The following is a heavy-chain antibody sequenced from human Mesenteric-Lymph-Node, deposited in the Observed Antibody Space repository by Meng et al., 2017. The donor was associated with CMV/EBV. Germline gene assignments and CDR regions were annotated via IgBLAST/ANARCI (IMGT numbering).Heavy chain of an antibody. CDR1: GVSVTSCAYH. CDR3: AKSRSSTPGIVDD. Sequence: QLQLQEAGPGVVEPSETLSVTCIVSGVSVTSCAYHWSWIRQSPGKGLEWIGYIYGTGITIYNPSLKSRVTILLETSKNQFSLKLNSVTTADTAVYYCAKSRSSTPGIVDDWGQGTLVTVSS. CDR2: IYGTGIT. V-gene: IGHV4-61*08. J-gene: IGHJ4*02. D-gene: IGHD2/OR15-2a*01.